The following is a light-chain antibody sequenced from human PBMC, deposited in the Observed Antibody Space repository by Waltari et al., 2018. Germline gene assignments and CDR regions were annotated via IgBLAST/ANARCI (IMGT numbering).Light chain of an antibody. CDR1: QSIIKY. J-gene: IGKJ1*01. V-gene: IGKV3-20*01. CDR2: HTS. Sequence: EIVLTQSPGTLSLSPGERATLSCRASQSIIKYLAWYQKKPGQAPRPLIYHTSIRAAGIPDRFSGSGSGTDFSLFISRLEPEDFAVYYCQHYVSLPATFGQGTKVEIK. CDR3: QHYVSLPAT.